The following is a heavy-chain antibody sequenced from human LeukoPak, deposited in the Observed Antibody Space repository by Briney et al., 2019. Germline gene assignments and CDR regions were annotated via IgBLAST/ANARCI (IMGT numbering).Heavy chain of an antibody. CDR1: GFTFSSYS. Sequence: PGGSLRLSCAASGFTFSSYSMNWVRQAPGKGLEWVSSISSSSSYIYYADSVKGRFTISRDNAKNSLYLQMNSLRAEDTAVYYCARVLSVAAADDAFDIWGQGTMVTVSS. J-gene: IGHJ3*02. CDR3: ARVLSVAAADDAFDI. D-gene: IGHD2-2*01. V-gene: IGHV3-21*01. CDR2: ISSSSSYI.